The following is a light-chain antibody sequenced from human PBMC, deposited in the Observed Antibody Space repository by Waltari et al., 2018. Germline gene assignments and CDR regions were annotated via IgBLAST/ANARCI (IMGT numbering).Light chain of an antibody. CDR3: QQLKSYPIT. Sequence: TQLTQSPSSLSASVGDRVTITCRASQVILGYLAWYQQSPGKAPKFLIYATSTLRSGVPSRFSGSGSGTDFTRTVSDLQPEDFATYYCQQLKSYPITFGQGTRLEIK. V-gene: IGKV1-9*01. J-gene: IGKJ5*01. CDR2: ATS. CDR1: QVILGY.